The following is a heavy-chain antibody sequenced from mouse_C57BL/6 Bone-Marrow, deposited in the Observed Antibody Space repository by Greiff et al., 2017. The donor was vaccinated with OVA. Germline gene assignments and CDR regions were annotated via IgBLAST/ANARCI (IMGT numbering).Heavy chain of an antibody. D-gene: IGHD1-1*01. CDR2: IDPSDSYT. Sequence: VKLQQPGAELVKPGASVKLSCKASGYTFTSYWMQWVKQRPGQGLEWIGEIDPSDSYTNYNQKFNGKATLTVETSSSKAYMQLSSVTSEDSAVYYCARTPLRGYIDYWGQGTTLTVSS. J-gene: IGHJ2*01. CDR3: ARTPLRGYIDY. CDR1: GYTFTSYW. V-gene: IGHV1-50*01.